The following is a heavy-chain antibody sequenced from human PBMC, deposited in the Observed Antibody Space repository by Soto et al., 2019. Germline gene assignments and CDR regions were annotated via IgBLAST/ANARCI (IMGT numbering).Heavy chain of an antibody. CDR2: IWSDGSNK. D-gene: IGHD3-16*01. V-gene: IGHV3-33*01. CDR1: EFIFSSYG. Sequence: GGSRRLSCAASEFIFSSYGMHWVRQAPGKGLEWVAVIWSDGSNKYYADSVKGRFTISRDNSNNTLYLQMNSLRAEDTAVYFCARDQGGKYYYYYMDVWGKGTTVTVSS. CDR3: ARDQGGKYYYYYMDV. J-gene: IGHJ6*03.